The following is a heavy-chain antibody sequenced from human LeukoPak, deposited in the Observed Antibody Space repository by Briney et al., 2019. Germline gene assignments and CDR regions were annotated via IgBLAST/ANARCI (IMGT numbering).Heavy chain of an antibody. D-gene: IGHD4-17*01. V-gene: IGHV4-39*01. CDR3: ARHTVTMGIDP. Sequence: SETLSLTCTVSGGSISSSSYYWGWIRQPPGKGLEWIGSIYYSGSTYYNPSLKSRVTISVDTSKNQFSLKLSSVTAADTAVYYCARHTVTMGIDPWGQGTLVTVSS. CDR2: IYYSGST. J-gene: IGHJ5*02. CDR1: GGSISSSSYY.